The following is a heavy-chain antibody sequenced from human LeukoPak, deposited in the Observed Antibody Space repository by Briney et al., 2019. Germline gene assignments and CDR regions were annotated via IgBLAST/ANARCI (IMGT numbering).Heavy chain of an antibody. Sequence: SETLSLTCTVSGDSINSSNYYWGWIRQPPGKGLEWIGTIYHSGSTYYNPSLQSRVTISVDTSKNQFSLKLSSVTAADTAVYYCARADRTSYFGSGRIDYWGQGTLVTVSS. J-gene: IGHJ4*02. CDR3: ARADRTSYFGSGRIDY. CDR1: GDSINSSNYY. V-gene: IGHV4-39*07. D-gene: IGHD3-10*01. CDR2: IYHSGST.